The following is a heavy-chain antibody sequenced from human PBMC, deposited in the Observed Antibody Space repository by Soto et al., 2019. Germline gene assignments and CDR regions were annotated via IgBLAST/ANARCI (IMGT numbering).Heavy chain of an antibody. D-gene: IGHD1-26*01. CDR2: ISGSGGST. CDR1: GFTFSSYA. Sequence: GGSLRLSCAASGFTFSSYAMSWVRQAPGKGLEWVSAISGSGGSTYYADSVKGRFTISRDNSKNTLYLQMNSLRAEDTAVYYCAKDVPGSGQDGIVGATDYWGQGTLVTVSS. J-gene: IGHJ4*02. V-gene: IGHV3-23*01. CDR3: AKDVPGSGQDGIVGATDY.